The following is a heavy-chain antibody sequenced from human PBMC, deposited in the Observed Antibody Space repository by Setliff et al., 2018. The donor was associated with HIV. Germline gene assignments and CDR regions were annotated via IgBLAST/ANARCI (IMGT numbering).Heavy chain of an antibody. J-gene: IGHJ6*03. CDR3: ARGRNYDSSGYGDYYYYMDV. V-gene: IGHV1-3*04. CDR2: LRTGTGDT. CDR1: GYSFSTYS. Sequence: VSVKVSCKASGYSFSTYSLHWVRQAPGQRLEWMGWLRTGTGDTSYSVKFQGRLTITRDTSANTAYMELSSLRSDDTAVYYCARGRNYDSSGYGDYYYYMDVWGKGTTVTVSS. D-gene: IGHD3-22*01.